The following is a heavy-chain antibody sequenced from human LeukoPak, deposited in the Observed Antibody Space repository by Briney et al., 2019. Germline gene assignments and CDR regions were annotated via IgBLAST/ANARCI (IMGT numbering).Heavy chain of an antibody. CDR3: AKDSYYYDSSGYYPYYYYYYMDV. CDR2: ISGSGGST. V-gene: IGHV3-23*01. Sequence: GGSLRLSCAASGFTFSSYGMSWVRQAPGKGLEWVSAISGSGGSTYYADSVKGRFTISRDNSKNTLYLQMKSLRAEDTAVYYCAKDSYYYDSSGYYPYYYYYYMDVWGKGTTVTVSS. CDR1: GFTFSSYG. D-gene: IGHD3-22*01. J-gene: IGHJ6*03.